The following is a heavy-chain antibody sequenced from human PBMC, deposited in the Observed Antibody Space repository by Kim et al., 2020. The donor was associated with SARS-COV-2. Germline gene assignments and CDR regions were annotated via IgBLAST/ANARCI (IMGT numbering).Heavy chain of an antibody. CDR3: ARGGSSWPIYNWFDP. D-gene: IGHD6-13*01. V-gene: IGHV3-66*01. CDR1: GFTVSSNY. J-gene: IGHJ5*02. CDR2: IYSGGST. Sequence: GGSLRLSCAASGFTVSSNYMSWVRQAPGKGLEWVSVIYSGGSTYYADSVKGRFTISRDNSKNTLYLQMNSLRAEDTAVYYCARGGSSWPIYNWFDPWGQGTLVTVSS.